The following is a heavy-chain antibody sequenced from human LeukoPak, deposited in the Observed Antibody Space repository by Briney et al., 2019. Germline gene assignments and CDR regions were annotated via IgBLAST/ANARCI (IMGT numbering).Heavy chain of an antibody. Sequence: PGGSLRLSCVASGFTFSTFGIHWVRQAPGKGLEWVAIISYDGNNKYYADSVKDRFTISRDNSKNTLYLQMSSLRAEDTAIYYCAKDRPYYYDTSGYYPDYWGQGTLVTVSS. CDR1: GFTFSTFG. CDR2: ISYDGNNK. CDR3: AKDRPYYYDTSGYYPDY. J-gene: IGHJ4*02. D-gene: IGHD3-22*01. V-gene: IGHV3-30*18.